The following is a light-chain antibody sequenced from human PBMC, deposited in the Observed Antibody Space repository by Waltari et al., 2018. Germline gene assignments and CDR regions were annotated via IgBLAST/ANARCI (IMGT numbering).Light chain of an antibody. CDR3: CSYADSTFV. CDR1: TSDVGTYNL. Sequence: QSALTQPASVSGSPGQSITISCTGTTSDVGTYNLVSWYQQHPVKAPKLIIYEVNKRPSGFSNRFSGSRSGNTASLTISGLQAEDEADYYCCSYADSTFVFGGGTKVTVL. CDR2: EVN. V-gene: IGLV2-23*02. J-gene: IGLJ3*02.